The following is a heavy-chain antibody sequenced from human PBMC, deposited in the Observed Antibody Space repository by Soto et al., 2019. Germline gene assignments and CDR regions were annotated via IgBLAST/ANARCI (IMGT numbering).Heavy chain of an antibody. V-gene: IGHV4-31*03. CDR3: ARELGYCSGGSCYSGLWFDP. CDR1: GGSISSGGYY. Sequence: PSETLSLTCTVSGGSISSGGYYWSWIRQHPGKGLEWIGYIYYSGSTYYNPSLKSRVTISVDTSKNQFSLKLSSVTAADTAVYYCARELGYCSGGSCYSGLWFDPWGQGTLVTVS. CDR2: IYYSGST. J-gene: IGHJ5*02. D-gene: IGHD2-15*01.